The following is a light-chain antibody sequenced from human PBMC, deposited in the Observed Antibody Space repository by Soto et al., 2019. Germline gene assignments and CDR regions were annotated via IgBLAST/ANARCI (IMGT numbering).Light chain of an antibody. J-gene: IGLJ1*01. CDR2: DVS. CDR1: SSDVGAYNY. Sequence: QSALTQPASVSGSPGQSITISCTGTSSDVGAYNYVSWYQRHPGTAPKLMIYDVSHRPSGVSNRFSGSKSGNTASLTISGLQAEDETDYYCSSHTSSGTRVFGTGTKVTVL. V-gene: IGLV2-14*03. CDR3: SSHTSSGTRV.